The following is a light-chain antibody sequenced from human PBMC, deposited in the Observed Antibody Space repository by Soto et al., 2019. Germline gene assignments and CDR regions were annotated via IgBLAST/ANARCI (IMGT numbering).Light chain of an antibody. Sequence: QSALTQPRSVSGSPGQSVTISCTGTSSDVGGYNYVSWYQQHPGKAPKLIIYDVTKRPSGVTDRFSGSKSGNTASLTISGLQAEDEADYYCCSYAGTYTPFGGGTKLTVL. CDR3: CSYAGTYTP. CDR2: DVT. J-gene: IGLJ2*01. CDR1: SSDVGGYNY. V-gene: IGLV2-11*01.